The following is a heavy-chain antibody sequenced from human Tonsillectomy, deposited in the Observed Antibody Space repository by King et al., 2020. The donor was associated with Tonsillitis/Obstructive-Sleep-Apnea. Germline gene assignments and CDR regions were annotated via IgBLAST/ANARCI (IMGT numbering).Heavy chain of an antibody. D-gene: IGHD3-10*01. V-gene: IGHV4-59*01. CDR1: GVSLTSYY. J-gene: IGHJ4*02. Sequence: VQLQESGPGLVKPSGTLSLTCTVSGVSLTSYYWSWIRPPPGKGLEYIGYIYYSGSTNFNPSLKSRVTISVDTSKNQFSLNLTSVTAADTAVYYCARRFSARRPFDYWGQGTLVTVSS. CDR3: ARRFSARRPFDY. CDR2: IYYSGST.